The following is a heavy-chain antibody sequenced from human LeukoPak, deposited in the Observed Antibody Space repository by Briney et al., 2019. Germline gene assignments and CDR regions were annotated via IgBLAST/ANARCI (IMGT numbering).Heavy chain of an antibody. V-gene: IGHV3-7*01. Sequence: PGGSLRLSCAASGFTFSSYWMNWVRQAPGKGLEWVANINQYGSEKYYVDSVMGRFTISRDNAKNSLYLQMNSLRAEDSAVYHCARSPYYYGSGKDVWGQGTTVIVSS. CDR2: INQYGSEK. D-gene: IGHD3-10*01. J-gene: IGHJ6*02. CDR1: GFTFSSYW. CDR3: ARSPYYYGSGKDV.